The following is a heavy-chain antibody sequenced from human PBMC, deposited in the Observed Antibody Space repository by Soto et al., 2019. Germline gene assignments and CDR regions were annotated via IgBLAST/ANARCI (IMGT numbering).Heavy chain of an antibody. CDR3: AREEAKPAEENYYNGLDV. CDR1: GGSISSGDYY. D-gene: IGHD5-12*01. V-gene: IGHV4-30-4*01. CDR2: IYYSGGT. Sequence: QVQLQESGPGLVKPSQTLSLTCTVSGGSISSGDYYWSWIRQPPGKGLEWIGYIYYSGGTFYNPSLRSRVTISVDTSKNHFSLRLSSVTAADTAVYYCAREEAKPAEENYYNGLDVWGQGTTVIVSS. J-gene: IGHJ6*02.